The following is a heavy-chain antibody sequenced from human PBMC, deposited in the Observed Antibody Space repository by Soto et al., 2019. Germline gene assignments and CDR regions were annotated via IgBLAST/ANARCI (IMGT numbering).Heavy chain of an antibody. CDR3: ARDVNDFWSGYLY. V-gene: IGHV3-33*01. D-gene: IGHD3-3*01. CDR2: LWYDGSNI. J-gene: IGHJ4*02. CDR1: GFTFSSYA. Sequence: QVQLVESGGGVVQPGKSLRLSCTTSGFTFSSYAMYWVRQAPGKGLEWVAVLWYDGSNIQYADSVKGRFTISRDNSKSTVYLQMDSLRAEDTAVYYCARDVNDFWSGYLYWGQGTLVTVSS.